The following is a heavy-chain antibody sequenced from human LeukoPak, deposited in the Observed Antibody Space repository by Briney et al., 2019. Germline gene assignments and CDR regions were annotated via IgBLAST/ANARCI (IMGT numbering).Heavy chain of an antibody. CDR2: IYYSGST. V-gene: IGHV4-31*03. Sequence: SETLSLTCTVSGGSISSGGYYWSWIRQHPGKGLEWIGYIYYSGSTYYNPSLKSRVTISVDTSRNQFSLKLSSVTAADTAVYYCARGTIVVVPAAIENWFDPWGQGTLVTVSS. D-gene: IGHD2-2*01. CDR1: GGSISSGGYY. J-gene: IGHJ5*02. CDR3: ARGTIVVVPAAIENWFDP.